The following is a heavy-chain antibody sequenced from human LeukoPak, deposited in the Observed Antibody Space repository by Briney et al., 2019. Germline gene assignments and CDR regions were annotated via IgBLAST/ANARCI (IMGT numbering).Heavy chain of an antibody. CDR2: IYYSGST. D-gene: IGHD6-6*01. V-gene: IGHV4-59*01. Sequence: SETQSLTCTVSGGSISSYYWTWIRQPPGKGLEWIGYIYYSGSTNYNPSLKSRVTISVDTSKNQFSLRLSSVTAADTAVYYCARGGGIAARQEIIDYWGQGTLVTVSS. J-gene: IGHJ4*02. CDR3: ARGGGIAARQEIIDY. CDR1: GGSISSYY.